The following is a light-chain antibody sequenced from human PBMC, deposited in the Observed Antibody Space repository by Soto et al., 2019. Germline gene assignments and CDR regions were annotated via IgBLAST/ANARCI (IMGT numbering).Light chain of an antibody. CDR2: GAS. J-gene: IGKJ1*01. V-gene: IGKV3-20*01. Sequence: EIVLTQSPGTLSLSPGERATLSCMASQSVSNNYLAWYHQKPGRAPRLVIYGASSRATGIPDRFSGNGSGADFTLTISRLEPEDFEVYYCQQYGTSPWTFGQGTRVEIK. CDR1: QSVSNNY. CDR3: QQYGTSPWT.